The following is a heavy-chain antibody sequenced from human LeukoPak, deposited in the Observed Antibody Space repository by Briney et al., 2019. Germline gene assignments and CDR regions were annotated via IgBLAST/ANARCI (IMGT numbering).Heavy chain of an antibody. V-gene: IGHV1-69*13. D-gene: IGHD3-22*01. Sequence: GASVKVSCKASGGTFSSYAISWVRQAPGQGLEWMGGIIPIFGTANYAQKFQGRVTITADESTSTAYMELSSLRSEDTAVYYCARFRGFGSGYYYWWFDPWGQGSLVTVSS. CDR2: IIPIFGTA. CDR3: ARFRGFGSGYYYWWFDP. CDR1: GGTFSSYA. J-gene: IGHJ5*02.